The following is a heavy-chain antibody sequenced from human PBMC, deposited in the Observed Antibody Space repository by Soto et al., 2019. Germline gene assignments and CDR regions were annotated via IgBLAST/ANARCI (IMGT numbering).Heavy chain of an antibody. D-gene: IGHD3-3*01. Sequence: SETLSLTCTVSGGSISSSSYYWGWIRQPPGKGLEWIGSIYYSGSTYYNPSLKSRVTISVDTSKNQFSLKLSSVTAADTAVYYCASQAVFGVVITDYYYYGMDVSGQGTTVTVSS. CDR2: IYYSGST. J-gene: IGHJ6*02. CDR1: GGSISSSSYY. V-gene: IGHV4-39*01. CDR3: ASQAVFGVVITDYYYYGMDV.